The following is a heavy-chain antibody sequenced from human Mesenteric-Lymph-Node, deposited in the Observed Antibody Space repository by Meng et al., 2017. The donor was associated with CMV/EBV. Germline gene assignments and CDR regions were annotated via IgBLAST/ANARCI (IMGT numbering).Heavy chain of an antibody. CDR3: ARYQRWLKSEGGFNY. Sequence: QQWGAGLVKPSGTLSPTCDSDGGSFSVYYWRGIRQPPWKGLEWIGEINHSGSTNYNPSLKSRVTISVDTSKNQFSLKLSSVTAADTAVYYCARYQRWLKSEGGFNYLGQGTLVTVSS. J-gene: IGHJ4*02. V-gene: IGHV4-34*01. CDR1: GGSFSVYY. CDR2: INHSGST. D-gene: IGHD4-23*01.